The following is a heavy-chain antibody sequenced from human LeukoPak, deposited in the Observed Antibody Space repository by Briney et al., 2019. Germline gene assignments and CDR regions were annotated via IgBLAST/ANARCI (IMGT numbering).Heavy chain of an antibody. J-gene: IGHJ5*02. CDR1: GFTFSDSY. CDR3: ARAQFPHEDYYYGSGSYSGFDP. V-gene: IGHV3-11*01. Sequence: GGSLRLSCAASGFTFSDSYMSWIRQAPGKGLECISYISSSGSTIYYADSVKGRFTLSRDNAKNSLSLEMNSLRAEDTAVYYCARAQFPHEDYYYGSGSYSGFDPWGQGTLVTVSS. D-gene: IGHD3-10*01. CDR2: ISSSGSTI.